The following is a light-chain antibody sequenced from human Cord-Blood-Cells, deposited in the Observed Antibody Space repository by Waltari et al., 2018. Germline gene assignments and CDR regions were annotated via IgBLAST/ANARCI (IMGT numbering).Light chain of an antibody. CDR1: QSISSW. J-gene: IGKJ3*01. Sequence: DIQMTQSPSTLSASVGDRVTSTCRASQSISSWLAWYQQKPGKAPKLLIYDASSLEIGVPSRFSGSGSGTEFTLTISSLKPDDFATYYCQQYHSYLFTFGPGTKVDI. CDR2: DAS. CDR3: QQYHSYLFT. V-gene: IGKV1-5*01.